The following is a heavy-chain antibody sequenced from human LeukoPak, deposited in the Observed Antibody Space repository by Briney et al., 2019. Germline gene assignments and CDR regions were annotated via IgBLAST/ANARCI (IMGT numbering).Heavy chain of an antibody. J-gene: IGHJ5*01. CDR3: AKEGAYPIVTYDS. CDR1: GFTFSRDW. V-gene: IGHV3-7*01. Sequence: GGSLRLSCAASGFTFSRDWMNWVRQAPGKGLEWVANIKQEGNEKYSVDSVKGRFSISRDNAKNSLYLQMDSLRAEYTAVYYCAKEGAYPIVTYDSWGQGALVTVSS. D-gene: IGHD4-11*01. CDR2: IKQEGNEK.